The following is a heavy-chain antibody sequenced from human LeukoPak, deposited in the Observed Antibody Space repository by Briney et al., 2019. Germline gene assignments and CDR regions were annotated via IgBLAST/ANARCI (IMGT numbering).Heavy chain of an antibody. CDR3: ARGAWFGELLGYYYYYYMDV. CDR1: GYTFTTYD. J-gene: IGHJ6*03. Sequence: ASVEVSCKASGYTFTTYDINWVRQATGQGLEWMGWMNPNSGNTGYAQKFQGRVTMTTDTSTSTAYMELRSLRSDDTAVYYCARGAWFGELLGYYYYYYMDVWGKGTTVTISS. CDR2: MNPNSGNT. V-gene: IGHV1-8*01. D-gene: IGHD3-10*01.